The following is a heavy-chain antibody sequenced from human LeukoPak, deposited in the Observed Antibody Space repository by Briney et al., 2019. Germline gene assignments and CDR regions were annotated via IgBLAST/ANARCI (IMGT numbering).Heavy chain of an antibody. CDR3: EKDSHLDV. D-gene: IGHD2-15*01. V-gene: IGHV4-59*04. CDR2: IHSTGNS. Sequence: PSETLSLTCTVSGASMTRYYWSWVRQLPGKGLEWIGNIHSTGNSFCNPSLKSRVTISVDTSKNQFSLRLSSVTAADTAVYYCEKDSHLDVWGHGTTVTVSS. CDR1: GASMTRYY. J-gene: IGHJ6*02.